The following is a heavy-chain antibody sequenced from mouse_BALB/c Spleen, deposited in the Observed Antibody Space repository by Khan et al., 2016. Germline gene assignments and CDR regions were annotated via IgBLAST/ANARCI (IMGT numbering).Heavy chain of an antibody. Sequence: EVQLQESGPGLVKPSQSLSLTCSVTGYSITSGYYWNWIRQFPGNKLEWMGYISYDGSNNYNPSLKNRISITRDTSKNQFFLKLNSVTTEDTATYYCARVDYEGFDYWGQGTLVTVSA. CDR3: ARVDYEGFDY. J-gene: IGHJ3*01. CDR1: GYSITSGYY. V-gene: IGHV3-6*02. D-gene: IGHD1-1*01. CDR2: ISYDGSN.